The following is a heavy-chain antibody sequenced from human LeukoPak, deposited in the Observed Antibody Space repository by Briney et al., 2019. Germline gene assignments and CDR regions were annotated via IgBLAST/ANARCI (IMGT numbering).Heavy chain of an antibody. Sequence: GASVKVSCKASGYTFTSYGISWVRQAPGQGLEWMGWISAYNGNTNYAQKFQGRVTMTRDTSTSTVYMELSSLRSEDTAVYYCARGGYSYGYVKLLDYWGQGTLVTVSS. D-gene: IGHD5-18*01. CDR3: ARGGYSYGYVKLLDY. J-gene: IGHJ4*02. V-gene: IGHV1-18*01. CDR2: ISAYNGNT. CDR1: GYTFTSYG.